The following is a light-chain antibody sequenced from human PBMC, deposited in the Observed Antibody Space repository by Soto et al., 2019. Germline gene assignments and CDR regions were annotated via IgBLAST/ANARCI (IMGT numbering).Light chain of an antibody. CDR3: QQANSFPIT. CDR1: QGIATY. Sequence: DIQLTQSPSFLSSSIGDRFSITCRASQGIATYLAWYQQQPGKAPKLLIYGASTLQSGVPSRFSGSGSGTEFTLTISSLQPEDFATYYCQQANSFPITFGQGTRLEIK. CDR2: GAS. V-gene: IGKV1-9*01. J-gene: IGKJ5*01.